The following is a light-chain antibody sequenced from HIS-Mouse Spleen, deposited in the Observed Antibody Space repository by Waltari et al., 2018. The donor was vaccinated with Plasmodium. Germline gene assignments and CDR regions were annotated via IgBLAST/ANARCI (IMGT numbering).Light chain of an antibody. Sequence: SYELTQPLSVSVALGPTARITWGGNNIGSKKVNWYQQKPGQAPVLVIYRDSNRPSGIPERFSGSNSGNTATLTISRAQAGDEADYYCQVWDSSTVFGGGTKLTVL. CDR1: NIGSKK. CDR2: RDS. CDR3: QVWDSSTV. V-gene: IGLV3-9*01. J-gene: IGLJ3*02.